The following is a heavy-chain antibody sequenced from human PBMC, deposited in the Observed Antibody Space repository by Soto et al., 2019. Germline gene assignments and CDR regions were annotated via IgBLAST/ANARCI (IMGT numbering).Heavy chain of an antibody. CDR2: IYHSGST. J-gene: IGHJ5*02. CDR1: GGSISSSNW. V-gene: IGHV4-4*02. CDR3: ARVRQGCSSTSCYFDP. D-gene: IGHD2-2*01. Sequence: PSETLSLTCAVSGGSISSSNWWNWVRQPPGKGLEWIEEIYHSGSTNYNPSLKSRVTISVDKSKNQFSLKLNSVTAADPAVYYCARVRQGCSSTSCYFDPWGQGTLVTVSS.